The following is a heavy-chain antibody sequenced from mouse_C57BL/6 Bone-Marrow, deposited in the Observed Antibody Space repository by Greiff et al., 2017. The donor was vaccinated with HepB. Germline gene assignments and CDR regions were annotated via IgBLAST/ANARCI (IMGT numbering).Heavy chain of an antibody. J-gene: IGHJ4*01. CDR2: ISSGSSTI. CDR3: ARREMATTVGYYAMDY. Sequence: EVQGVESGGCLVQPGGSLKLSCAASGFTFSDYGMHWVRQAPEKGLEWVAYISSGSSTIYYADTVKGRFTISRDNAKNTLFLQMTSLRSEDTAMYYCARREMATTVGYYAMDYWGQGTSVTVSS. D-gene: IGHD1-1*01. V-gene: IGHV5-17*01. CDR1: GFTFSDYG.